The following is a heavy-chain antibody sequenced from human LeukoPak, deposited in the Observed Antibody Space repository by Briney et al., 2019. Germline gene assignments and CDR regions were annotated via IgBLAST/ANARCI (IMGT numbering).Heavy chain of an antibody. J-gene: IGHJ3*02. CDR2: ISGSGGST. CDR1: GFTFSSYA. V-gene: IGHV3-23*01. Sequence: GGSPRLSCAASGFTFSSYAMSWVRQAPGKGLEWVSAISGSGGSTYYADSVKGRFTISRDNSKNTLYLQMNSLRAEDTAVYYCAKDGGHYSGSYFAFDIWGQGTMVTVSS. CDR3: AKDGGHYSGSYFAFDI. D-gene: IGHD1-26*01.